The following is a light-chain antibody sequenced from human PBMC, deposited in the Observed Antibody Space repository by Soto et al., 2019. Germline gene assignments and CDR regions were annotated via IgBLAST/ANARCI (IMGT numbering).Light chain of an antibody. J-gene: IGLJ2*01. CDR1: TNDVGGYDY. Sequence: QSVLTQPASVSGSPGQSISISCTGTTNDVGGYDYVSWYQQHPGEAPKLIIFEVSLRPSGVSNRFSGSKSGNTASLTISGLQTEDEADYYCTSFTSRNIVIFGGGTKLTVL. CDR3: TSFTSRNIVI. V-gene: IGLV2-14*01. CDR2: EVS.